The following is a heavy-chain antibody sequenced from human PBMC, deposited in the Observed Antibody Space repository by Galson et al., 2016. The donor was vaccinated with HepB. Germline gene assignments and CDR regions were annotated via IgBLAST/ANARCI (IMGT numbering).Heavy chain of an antibody. D-gene: IGHD3-9*01. V-gene: IGHV1-69*06. CDR3: VRIVLTGYAF. J-gene: IGHJ4*02. CDR2: ILPIFETT. CDR1: GGTFSSYS. Sequence: SVKVSCKASGGTFSSYSVSWVRQAPGQGLEWMGGILPIFETTNYAQKFQGRVTITADKSTSTPFMVLSSLRPEDTAVYYCVRIVLTGYAFWGQGTLVTVSS.